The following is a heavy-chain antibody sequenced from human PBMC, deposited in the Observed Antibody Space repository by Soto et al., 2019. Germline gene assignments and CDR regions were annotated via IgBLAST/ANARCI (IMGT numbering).Heavy chain of an antibody. Sequence: PSETLSLTCAVYGGSFSGYYWSWIRQPPGKGLEWIGEINHSGSTKYNPSLKSRVTISVDTSKNQFSLKLSSVTAADTAVYYCARGVENYSSGRIFDFWGQGALVTVSS. CDR2: INHSGST. J-gene: IGHJ4*02. CDR1: GGSFSGYY. CDR3: ARGVENYSSGRIFDF. V-gene: IGHV4-34*01. D-gene: IGHD6-19*01.